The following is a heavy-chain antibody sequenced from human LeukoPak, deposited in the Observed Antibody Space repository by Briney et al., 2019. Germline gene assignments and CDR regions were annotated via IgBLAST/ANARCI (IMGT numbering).Heavy chain of an antibody. D-gene: IGHD2-15*01. V-gene: IGHV3-11*05. CDR1: GFIFSDYY. CDR2: VSSSSIYT. J-gene: IGHJ4*02. Sequence: GGSLRLSCAASGFIFSDYYMSWIRQAPGKGLEWLSYVSSSSIYTSYADPVKGRFIISRDNAKNSLYLQLNSLRAEDTAVYYCARGSPPDYWGQGTLVTVSS. CDR3: ARGSPPDY.